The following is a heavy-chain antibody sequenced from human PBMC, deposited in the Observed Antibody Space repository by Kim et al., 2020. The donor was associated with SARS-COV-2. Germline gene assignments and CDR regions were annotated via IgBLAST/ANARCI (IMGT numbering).Heavy chain of an antibody. CDR3: ARHMKSGPQYYYGSGSYYPRNWFDP. D-gene: IGHD3-10*01. V-gene: IGHV4-39*01. CDR2: VYYSGST. Sequence: SETLSLTCTVPGGSISSSSYYWGWIRQPPVKGLEWIGSVYYSGSTYYNPSLKSRVTISVDTSMNQFSLKLSSVTAADTAVYYCARHMKSGPQYYYGSGSYYPRNWFDPWGQGTLVTVSS. J-gene: IGHJ5*02. CDR1: GGSISSSSYY.